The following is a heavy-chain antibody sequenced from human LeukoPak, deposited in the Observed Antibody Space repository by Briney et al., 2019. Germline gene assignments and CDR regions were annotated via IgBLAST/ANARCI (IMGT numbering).Heavy chain of an antibody. CDR1: GGSISSGGYY. Sequence: PSKTLSLTCTVSGGSISSGGYYWSWIRQHPGKGLEWIGYIYYSGSTYYNPSLKSRVTISVDTSKNQFSLKLSSVTAADTAVYYCARDGIAAGGSVGYWGQGTLVTVSS. D-gene: IGHD6-13*01. J-gene: IGHJ4*02. CDR2: IYYSGST. V-gene: IGHV4-31*03. CDR3: ARDGIAAGGSVGY.